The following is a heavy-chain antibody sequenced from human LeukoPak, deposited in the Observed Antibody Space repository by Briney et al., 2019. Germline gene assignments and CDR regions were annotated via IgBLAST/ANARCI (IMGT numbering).Heavy chain of an antibody. CDR3: ARERVFRGVISAFDY. V-gene: IGHV3-66*01. D-gene: IGHD3-10*01. CDR1: GFTVSSNY. J-gene: IGHJ4*02. CDR2: IYSGGST. Sequence: GGSLRLSCAASGFTVSSNYMSWVRQAPGKGLEWVSVIYSGGSTYYADSVKGRFTISRDNSKNTLYLQMNSLRAEDTAVYYCARERVFRGVISAFDYWGQGTLVTVSS.